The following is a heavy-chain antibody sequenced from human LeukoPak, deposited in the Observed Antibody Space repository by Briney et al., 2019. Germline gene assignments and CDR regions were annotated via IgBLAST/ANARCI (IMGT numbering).Heavy chain of an antibody. J-gene: IGHJ4*02. CDR2: ISSSSSYI. CDR1: GFTFSSYS. D-gene: IGHD3-9*01. V-gene: IGHV3-21*01. Sequence: GGSLRLSCAASGFTFSSYSMNWVRQAPGKGLEWVSSISSSSSYIYYADSVKGRFTISRDNAKNSLYLQMNSLRAEDTAVYYCVRGMYNILTGFLYYFDYWGQGTLVTVSS. CDR3: VRGMYNILTGFLYYFDY.